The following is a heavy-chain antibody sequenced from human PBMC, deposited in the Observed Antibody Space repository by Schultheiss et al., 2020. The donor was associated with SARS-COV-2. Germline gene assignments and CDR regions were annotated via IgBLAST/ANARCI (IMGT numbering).Heavy chain of an antibody. J-gene: IGHJ6*02. CDR3: ARDRDYPSYYGMDV. CDR1: GYSISSGYY. D-gene: IGHD3-16*01. Sequence: SETLSLTCTVSGYSISSGYYWSWIRQPPGKGLEWIGYIYYSGSTNYNPSLKSRVTISVDTSKNQFSLKLSSVTAADTAVYYCARDRDYPSYYGMDVWGQGTTVTVSS. CDR2: IYYSGST. V-gene: IGHV4-61*01.